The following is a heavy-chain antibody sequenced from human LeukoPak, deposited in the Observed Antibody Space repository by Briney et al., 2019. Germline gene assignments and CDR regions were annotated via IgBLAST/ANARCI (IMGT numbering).Heavy chain of an antibody. V-gene: IGHV3-21*01. D-gene: IGHD1-26*01. J-gene: IGHJ4*02. Sequence: PGGSLRLSCAASGFTFSSYSMNWVRQAPGKGLEWVSSISSSSSYIYYADSVKGRFTISRDDSKNTVYLQMNSLRTEDTAVYYCVRGSCGIYCYFDYWGQGALVTVSS. CDR3: VRGSCGIYCYFDY. CDR2: ISSSSSYI. CDR1: GFTFSSYS.